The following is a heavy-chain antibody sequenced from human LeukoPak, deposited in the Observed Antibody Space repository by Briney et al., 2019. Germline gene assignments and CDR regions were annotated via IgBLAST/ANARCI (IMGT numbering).Heavy chain of an antibody. CDR3: ARESIAARYFDY. CDR2: IWYDGSNK. V-gene: IGHV3-33*01. Sequence: GGSLRLSCAASGFTFSGYGMHWVRQAPGKGLEWVAVIWYDGSNKYYADSVKGRFTISRDNSKNTLYLQMNSLRAEDTAVYYCARESIAARYFDYWGQGTLVTVSS. J-gene: IGHJ4*02. D-gene: IGHD6-6*01. CDR1: GFTFSGYG.